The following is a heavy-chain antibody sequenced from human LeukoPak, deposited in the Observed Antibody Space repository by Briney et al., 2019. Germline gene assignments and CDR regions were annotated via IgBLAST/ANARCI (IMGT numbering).Heavy chain of an antibody. J-gene: IGHJ3*02. CDR2: IYYSGST. V-gene: IGHV4-59*01. CDR3: ARLPRVEIDVDSYAFDI. Sequence: NPSETLSLTCTVSGGSISSYYWSWIRQPPGKGLEWIGYIYYSGSTNYNPSLKSRVTISVDTSENQFSLKLSSVTAADTAVYYCARLPRVEIDVDSYAFDIWGQGTMVTVSS. CDR1: GGSISSYY. D-gene: IGHD5-12*01.